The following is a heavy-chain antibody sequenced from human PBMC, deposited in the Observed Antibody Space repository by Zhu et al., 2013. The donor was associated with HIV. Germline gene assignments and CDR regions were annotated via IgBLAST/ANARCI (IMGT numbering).Heavy chain of an antibody. Sequence: QMQLVQSGPEVKKTGTSVKVSCKASGFTFNSSAIQWVRQTRGQRLEWIGWIVVGSGNTNYAQRLQERVTIVRDMSTNTVYMELSSLRFEDTAVYYCASITVTSYFWGQGTLVTVSS. CDR1: GFTFNSSA. CDR3: ASITVTSYF. CDR2: IVVGSGNT. V-gene: IGHV1-58*02. D-gene: IGHD4-17*01. J-gene: IGHJ4*02.